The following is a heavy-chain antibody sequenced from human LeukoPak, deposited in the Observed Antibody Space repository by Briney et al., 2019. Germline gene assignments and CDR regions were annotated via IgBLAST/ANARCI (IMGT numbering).Heavy chain of an antibody. J-gene: IGHJ6*04. CDR1: GYTFTSCG. CDR2: ISAYNGNT. V-gene: IGHV1-18*04. CDR3: ARDRPLLWFGELDLGRTYYYYGMDV. Sequence: ASVKVSCKASGYTFTSCGISWVRQAPGQGLEWMGWISAYNGNTNYAQKLQGRVTMTTDTSTSTAYMELRSLRSDDTAVYYCARDRPLLWFGELDLGRTYYYYGMDVWGKGTTVTVSS. D-gene: IGHD3-10*01.